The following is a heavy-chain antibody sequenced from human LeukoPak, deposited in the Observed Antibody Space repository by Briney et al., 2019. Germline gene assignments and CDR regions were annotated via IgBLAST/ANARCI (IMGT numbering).Heavy chain of an antibody. V-gene: IGHV4-34*01. CDR1: GGSFSGYC. CDR2: INHSGST. J-gene: IGHJ5*02. D-gene: IGHD6-19*01. Sequence: PSETLSLTCAVYGGSFSGYCWSWIRQPPGKGLEWIGEINHSGSTNYNPSLKSRVTISVDTSKNQFSLKLSSVTAADTAVYYCARARGSSGWYGRFDWFDPWGQGTLVTVSS. CDR3: ARARGSSGWYGRFDWFDP.